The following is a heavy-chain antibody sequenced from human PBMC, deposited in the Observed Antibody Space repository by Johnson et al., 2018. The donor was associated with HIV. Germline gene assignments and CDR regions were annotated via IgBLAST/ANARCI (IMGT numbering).Heavy chain of an antibody. CDR2: ISYDGSNK. CDR1: GFTFSSYA. J-gene: IGHJ3*02. D-gene: IGHD3-22*01. CDR3: AREGTEDMIVVVTSRDDAFDI. Sequence: VQLVESGGGVVQPGRSLRLSCAASGFTFSSYAMHWVRQAPGKGLEWVAVISYDGSNKYYADSVKGRFTISSDNSKNTLYLQMNSLRAEDTALYYCAREGTEDMIVVVTSRDDAFDIWGQGTMVTVSS. V-gene: IGHV3-30*04.